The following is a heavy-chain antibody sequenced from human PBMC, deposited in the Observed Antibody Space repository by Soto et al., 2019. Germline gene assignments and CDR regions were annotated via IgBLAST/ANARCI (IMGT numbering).Heavy chain of an antibody. J-gene: IGHJ6*02. CDR2: IYHSGST. D-gene: IGHD3-3*01. V-gene: IGHV4-30-2*01. CDR3: ARVAYYDFWSGYAPGV. CDR1: GGSISSGGYS. Sequence: PSETLSLTCAVSGGSISSGGYSWSWIRQPPGKGLEWIGYIYHSGSTYYNPSLKSRVTISVDRSKNQFSLKLSSVTAADTAVYYCARVAYYDFWSGYAPGVWGQGTTVTVSS.